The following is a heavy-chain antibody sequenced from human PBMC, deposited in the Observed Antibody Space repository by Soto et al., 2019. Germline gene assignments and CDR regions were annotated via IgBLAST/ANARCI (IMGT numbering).Heavy chain of an antibody. CDR2: ISGSGGST. D-gene: IGHD3-9*01. V-gene: IGHV3-23*01. J-gene: IGHJ4*02. CDR3: AGLILRYFDWLGNENDY. CDR1: GFTFSSYA. Sequence: GGSLRLSCAASGFTFSSYAMSWVRQAPGKGLEWVSAISGSGGSTYYADSVKGRFTISRDNSKNTLYLQMNSLRAEDTAVYYCAGLILRYFDWLGNENDYWGQGTLVTVSS.